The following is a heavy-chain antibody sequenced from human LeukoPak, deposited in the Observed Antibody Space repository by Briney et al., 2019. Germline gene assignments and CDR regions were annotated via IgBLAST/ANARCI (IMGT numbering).Heavy chain of an antibody. V-gene: IGHV4-39*07. CDR1: GGSISSSSYY. CDR2: IYYSGST. Sequence: PSETLSLTCTVSGGSISSSSYYWGWIRQPPGKGLEWIGSIYYSGSTYYNPSLKSRVTISVDTSKNQFSLKLSSVTAADTAVYYCARGMYYDILTGWYYFDYWGQGTLVTVSS. J-gene: IGHJ4*02. CDR3: ARGMYYDILTGWYYFDY. D-gene: IGHD3-9*01.